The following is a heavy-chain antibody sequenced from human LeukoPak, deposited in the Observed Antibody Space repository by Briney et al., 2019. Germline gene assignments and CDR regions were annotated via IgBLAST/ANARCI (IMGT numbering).Heavy chain of an antibody. J-gene: IGHJ3*02. D-gene: IGHD3-10*01. CDR1: GFTFNNYA. CDR3: SKDRYFGSGNRDAFDI. Sequence: GGSLRLSCAASGFTFNNYAMSWVRQAPGKGLEWVSGISDSGASTYYADSVKGRFTISRDNSKNTLYLQINSLRAEDTAVYFCSKDRYFGSGNRDAFDIWGQGTMVTVSS. V-gene: IGHV3-23*01. CDR2: ISDSGAST.